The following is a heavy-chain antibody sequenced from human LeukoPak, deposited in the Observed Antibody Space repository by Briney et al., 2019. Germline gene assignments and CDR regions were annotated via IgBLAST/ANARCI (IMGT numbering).Heavy chain of an antibody. CDR2: INHSGST. CDR1: GGSFSGYY. D-gene: IGHD2-2*01. J-gene: IGHJ5*02. CDR3: ARGPRYCSSTTCSNTGSDP. Sequence: PSETLSLTCAVYGGSFSGYYWSWIRQPPGKGLEWIGEINHSGSTNYNPSLKSRVTISVDTSKNQFSLKLSSVTAADTAVYYCARGPRYCSSTTCSNTGSDPWAQESLFTVSS. V-gene: IGHV4-34*01.